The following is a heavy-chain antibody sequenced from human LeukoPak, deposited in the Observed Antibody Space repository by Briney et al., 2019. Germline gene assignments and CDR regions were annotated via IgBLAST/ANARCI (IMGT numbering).Heavy chain of an antibody. Sequence: SGPTLVKPTQTLTLTCTFSGFSLSTSAVGVGWIRQPPGKALECLALIYWNDDKRCSPSLKSRLTITKDTSKNQVVLTMTNMDPVDTATYYCARRQSGAFDIWGQGTMVTVSS. CDR3: ARRQSGAFDI. CDR1: GFSLSTSAVG. J-gene: IGHJ3*02. CDR2: IYWNDDK. V-gene: IGHV2-5*01.